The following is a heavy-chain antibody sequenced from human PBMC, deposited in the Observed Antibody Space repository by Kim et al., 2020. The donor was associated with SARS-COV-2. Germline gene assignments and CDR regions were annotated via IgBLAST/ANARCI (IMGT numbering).Heavy chain of an antibody. Sequence: SETLSLTCTVSGGSISSSSYYWGWIRQPPGKGLEWIGSIYYSGSTYYNPSLKSRVTISVDTSKNQFSLKLSSVTAADTAVYYCARSVGGYFQHWGQGTLVTVSS. V-gene: IGHV4-39*07. CDR2: IYYSGST. D-gene: IGHD3-16*01. CDR3: ARSVGGYFQH. CDR1: GGSISSSSYY. J-gene: IGHJ1*01.